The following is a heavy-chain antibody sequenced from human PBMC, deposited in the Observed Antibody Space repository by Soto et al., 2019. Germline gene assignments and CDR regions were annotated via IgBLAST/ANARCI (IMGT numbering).Heavy chain of an antibody. Sequence: SETLSLTCAVYGGSFSGYYWSWIRQPPGKGLEWIGEINHSGSTNYNPSLKSRVTISVDTSKNQFSLKLSFVTAADTAVYYCAGRGNSRSFYYYGMDVWGQGTTVTVSS. CDR1: GGSFSGYY. J-gene: IGHJ6*02. CDR3: AGRGNSRSFYYYGMDV. D-gene: IGHD2-21*02. V-gene: IGHV4-34*01. CDR2: INHSGST.